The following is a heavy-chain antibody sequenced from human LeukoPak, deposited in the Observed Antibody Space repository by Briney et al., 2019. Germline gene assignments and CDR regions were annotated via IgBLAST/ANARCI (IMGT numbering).Heavy chain of an antibody. CDR1: GYTFTSYG. Sequence: GASVKVSCKASGYTFTSYGISWVRQAPGQGLEWMGWISAYNGNTNYAQKLQGRVTMTTDTSTSTAYMELRSLRSDDTAVYYCARDPRRRYYDSSGYYRWFDYWGQGTLVTVSS. J-gene: IGHJ4*02. V-gene: IGHV1-18*01. CDR3: ARDPRRRYYDSSGYYRWFDY. CDR2: ISAYNGNT. D-gene: IGHD3-22*01.